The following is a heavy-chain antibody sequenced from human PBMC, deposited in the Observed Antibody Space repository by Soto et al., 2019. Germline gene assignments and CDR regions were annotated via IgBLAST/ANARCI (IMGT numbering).Heavy chain of an antibody. V-gene: IGHV4-59*01. D-gene: IGHD1-20*01. CDR2: VFYRGSI. Sequence: SETLSLTCIVSGGSINPYYWIWIRQPPGKGLEWIGYVFYRGSINYNPSLRNRVTISADTSKNQFSLTLTSVTSADTAVYFCARGSPVRANWNFDYWGQGTQVTVSS. J-gene: IGHJ4*02. CDR3: ARGSPVRANWNFDY. CDR1: GGSINPYY.